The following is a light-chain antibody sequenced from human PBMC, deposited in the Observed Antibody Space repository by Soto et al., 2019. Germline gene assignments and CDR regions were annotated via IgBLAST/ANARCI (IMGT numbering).Light chain of an antibody. Sequence: EIVLRQSPDTLSLSQGERATLSCRASESVGDYIAWYQQKPGQAPRLVIYEASNRATGIPARFSGSGSGTDFTLTISSLEPEDFAIYYCQQRSNWPPPITFGQRTRLEI. CDR3: QQRSNWPPPIT. CDR2: EAS. V-gene: IGKV3-11*01. J-gene: IGKJ5*01. CDR1: ESVGDY.